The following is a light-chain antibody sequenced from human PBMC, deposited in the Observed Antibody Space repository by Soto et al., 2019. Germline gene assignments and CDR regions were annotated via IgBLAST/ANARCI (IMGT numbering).Light chain of an antibody. CDR2: RDS. CDR3: QVWDSSTLV. V-gene: IGLV3-9*01. J-gene: IGLJ2*01. Sequence: SHELTQPLSVSVALGQTARITCGGNNIGSKNVHWYQQKPGQAPVLVIYRDSNRPSGIPERFSGSNSGNTATLTISRAQAGDEADYYCQVWDSSTLVFGGGTQLTVL. CDR1: NIGSKN.